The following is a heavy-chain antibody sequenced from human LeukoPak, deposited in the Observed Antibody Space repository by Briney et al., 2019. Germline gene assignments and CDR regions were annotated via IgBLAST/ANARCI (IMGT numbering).Heavy chain of an antibody. J-gene: IGHJ4*02. CDR2: INHSGST. CDR1: GVSFSGYY. Sequence: SETLSLTCAVYGVSFSGYYWSWIRQPPGKGLEWIGEINHSGSTNYNPSLKSRVTISVDTSKNQFSLKLSSVTAADTAVYYCARTLYYGSGSAGGGYFDYWGQGTLVTVSS. D-gene: IGHD3-10*01. CDR3: ARTLYYGSGSAGGGYFDY. V-gene: IGHV4-34*01.